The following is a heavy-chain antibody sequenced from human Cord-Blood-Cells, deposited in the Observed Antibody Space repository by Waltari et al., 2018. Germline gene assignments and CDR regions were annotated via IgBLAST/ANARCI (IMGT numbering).Heavy chain of an antibody. D-gene: IGHD3-3*01. V-gene: IGHV4-38-2*02. CDR1: GYSISSCYY. CDR3: ARDGYDF. J-gene: IGHJ4*02. CDR2: IYHSGST. Sequence: QVQLQESGPGLVKPSATLSLTCTVSGYSISSCYYWGWIRQPPGKGLEWIGSIYHSGSTYYNPSLKSRVTISVDTSKNQFSLKLSSVTAADTAVYYCARDGYDFWSQGTLVTVSS.